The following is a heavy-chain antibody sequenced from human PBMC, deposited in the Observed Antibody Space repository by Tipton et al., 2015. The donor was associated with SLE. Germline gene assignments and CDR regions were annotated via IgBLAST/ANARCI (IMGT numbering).Heavy chain of an antibody. CDR2: INHSGST. V-gene: IGHV4-34*01. CDR1: GGSISSYY. J-gene: IGHJ3*02. CDR3: AGAEADAFDI. Sequence: TLSLTRTVSGGSISSYYWSWIRQPPGKGLEWIGEINHSGSTNYNPSLKSRVTISVDTSKNQFSLKLSSVTAADTAVYYCAGAEADAFDIWGQGTMVTVSS.